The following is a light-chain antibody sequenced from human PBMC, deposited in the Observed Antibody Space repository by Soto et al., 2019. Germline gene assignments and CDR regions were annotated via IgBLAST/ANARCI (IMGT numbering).Light chain of an antibody. J-gene: IGLJ2*01. Sequence: QSVLTQPASVSGSPGQSITISCTGTSSDIGGSNYVSWYQQHPDKAPKLMIYDVSYRPSGVSDRFSGSKSGNSASLTISGLQAEDEADYYCTSYTSRSTLVFGGGTKLTVL. CDR2: DVS. CDR3: TSYTSRSTLV. CDR1: SSDIGGSNY. V-gene: IGLV2-14*01.